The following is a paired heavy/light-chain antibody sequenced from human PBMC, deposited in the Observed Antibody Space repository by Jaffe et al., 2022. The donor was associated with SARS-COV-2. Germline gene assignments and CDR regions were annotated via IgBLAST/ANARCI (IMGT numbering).Heavy chain of an antibody. CDR2: LSGSGGNT. J-gene: IGHJ4*02. CDR1: GFTFSSYG. V-gene: IGHV3-23*04. D-gene: IGHD3-22*01. CDR3: AKVTTMIVVIITGFDY. Sequence: EVQLVESGGGLVQPGGSLRLSCAASGFTFSSYGMSWVRQAPGKGLEWVSGLSGSGGNTYYADSVKGRFTISRDNSKNMVYLQMNTLRAEDTAIYYCAKVTTMIVVIITGFDYWGQGALVTVSS.
Light chain of an antibody. J-gene: IGLJ2*01. Sequence: QSALTQPASVSGSPGQSITISCTGTSSDVGGYKYVSWYQQHPGKAPKLMIYDVSNRPSGVSNRFSGSRSGSTASLTISGLQPEDEADYYCSSYTATSTLVFGGGTKLTIL. V-gene: IGLV2-14*01. CDR2: DVS. CDR1: SSDVGGYKY. CDR3: SSYTATSTLV.